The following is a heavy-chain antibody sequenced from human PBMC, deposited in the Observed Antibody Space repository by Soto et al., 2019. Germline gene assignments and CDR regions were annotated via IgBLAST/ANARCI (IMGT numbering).Heavy chain of an antibody. Sequence: PGGSLRLSCAASGFTFDDYAMHWVRQAPGKGLEWVSLISWDGGSTYYADSVKGRFTISRDNSKNSLYLQMNSLRAEDTALYYCAKDQSRGVGVPAAINYYYYYGMDVWGQGTTVTVSS. CDR2: ISWDGGST. J-gene: IGHJ6*02. CDR3: AKDQSRGVGVPAAINYYYYYGMDV. D-gene: IGHD2-2*02. CDR1: GFTFDDYA. V-gene: IGHV3-43D*04.